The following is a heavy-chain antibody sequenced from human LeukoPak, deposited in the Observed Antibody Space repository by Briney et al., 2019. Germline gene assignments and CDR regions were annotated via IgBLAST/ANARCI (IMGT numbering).Heavy chain of an antibody. J-gene: IGHJ6*03. V-gene: IGHV3-23*01. CDR1: GFTFSSYA. CDR2: ISGSGGST. Sequence: GGSLRLSCAASGFTFSSYAMSWVRQAPGKGLEWVSAISGSGGSTYYADSVKGRFTISRDNSKNTLYLQMNSLRAEDTAVYYCARGTCSGGSCYYYYYMDVWAKGTTVTVSS. D-gene: IGHD2-15*01. CDR3: ARGTCSGGSCYYYYYMDV.